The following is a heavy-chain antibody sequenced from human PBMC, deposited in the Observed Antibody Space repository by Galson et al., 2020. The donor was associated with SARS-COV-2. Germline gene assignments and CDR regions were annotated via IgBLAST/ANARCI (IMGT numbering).Heavy chain of an antibody. CDR2: ISSSSSYI. CDR1: GFTFSSYS. D-gene: IGHD3-9*01. CDR3: ARDYDILTGYYENWFDP. J-gene: IGHJ5*02. V-gene: IGHV3-21*01. Sequence: NSGGSLRLSCAASGFTFSSYSMNWVRQAPGKGLEWVSSISSSSSYIYYADSVKGRFTISRDNAKNSLYLQMNSLRAEDTAVYYCARDYDILTGYYENWFDPWGQGTLVTVSS.